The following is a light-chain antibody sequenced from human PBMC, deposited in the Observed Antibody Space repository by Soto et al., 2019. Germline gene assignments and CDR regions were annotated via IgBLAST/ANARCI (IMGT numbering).Light chain of an antibody. V-gene: IGKV1-5*03. Sequence: DIQMTQSPSTLSASVGDRVTITCRVSQSISSWLAWYQQKPGKAPKLLIYKASSLESGVPSRFSGSGSGTEFTLTISSLQPDDFATYYCQQYNSYPWPFGQGTKVEI. CDR1: QSISSW. CDR2: KAS. J-gene: IGKJ1*01. CDR3: QQYNSYPWP.